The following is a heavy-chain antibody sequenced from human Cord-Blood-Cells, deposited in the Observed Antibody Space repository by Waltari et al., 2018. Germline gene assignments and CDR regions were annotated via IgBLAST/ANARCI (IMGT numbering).Heavy chain of an antibody. V-gene: IGHV1-8*03. CDR3: ARGGDGDYDYFDY. D-gene: IGHD4-17*01. Sequence: QVQLVQSGAEVQKHGASVKVSCKASGYTFTSYDLHRVRQATGQGLEWMGWMNPNSGNTGYAQKFQGRVTITRNTSISTAYMELSSLRSEDTAVYYCARGGDGDYDYFDYWGQGTLVTVSS. CDR1: GYTFTSYD. J-gene: IGHJ4*02. CDR2: MNPNSGNT.